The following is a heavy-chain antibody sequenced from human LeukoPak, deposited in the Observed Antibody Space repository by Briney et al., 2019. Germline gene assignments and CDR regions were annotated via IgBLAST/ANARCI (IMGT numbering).Heavy chain of an antibody. CDR1: GYTFTAYY. J-gene: IGHJ4*02. CDR3: ARDVGDSGCSDY. D-gene: IGHD6-19*01. V-gene: IGHV1-2*02. CDR2: INPNSGGT. Sequence: ASVKVSCKASGYTFTAYYMHWVRQAPGQGLEWMGWINPNSGGTNYAQKFQGRVTMTRDTSISTAYMELSRLRSDDTAVYYCARDVGDSGCSDYWGQGTLVTVSS.